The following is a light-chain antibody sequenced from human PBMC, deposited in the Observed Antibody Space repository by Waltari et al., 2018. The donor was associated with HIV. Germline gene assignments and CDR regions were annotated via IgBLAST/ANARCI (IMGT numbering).Light chain of an antibody. J-gene: IGLJ2*01. CDR2: DNN. Sequence: QSVLTQPPSVSGAPGQRVTISCTGSRSNIGADYDVHWYQQLPGTAPKLLIYDNNNRPSGVPDRFAGSKSGPSASLAITGLQAEDEADYYCQSYDSSLGGSVFGGGTKVTVL. V-gene: IGLV1-40*01. CDR1: RSNIGADYD. CDR3: QSYDSSLGGSV.